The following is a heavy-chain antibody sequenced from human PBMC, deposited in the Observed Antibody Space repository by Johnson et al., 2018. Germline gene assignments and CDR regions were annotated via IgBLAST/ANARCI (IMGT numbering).Heavy chain of an antibody. V-gene: IGHV3-9*01. CDR2: INWNSGSI. Sequence: VQLVESGGGLVQPGRSLRLSCAASGFTFDDYAMHWVRQAPGKGLEWVSGINWNSGSIGYADSVKGRFTISRDNAKNSLYLQMNSLRAEDTALYYCAKDITGGTDDYYCGSGYMYYYYYYGMDVWGQGTTVTVSS. D-gene: IGHD3-22*01. CDR3: AKDITGGTDDYYCGSGYMYYYYYYGMDV. J-gene: IGHJ6*02. CDR1: GFTFDDYA.